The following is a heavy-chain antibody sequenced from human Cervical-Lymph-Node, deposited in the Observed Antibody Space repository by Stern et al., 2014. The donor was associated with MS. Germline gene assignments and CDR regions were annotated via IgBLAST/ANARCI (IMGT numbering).Heavy chain of an antibody. CDR2: INPSDGGR. J-gene: IGHJ4*02. Sequence: VPLVQSGAEVTKPGASVKVSCKTSGYNFTNYFIHWVRQAPGEGLEWMGIINPSDGGRRYAQKYQGRITLTRDGSTTTVYMEISSLTSSDTAVYYCARTSYGANSLQLDFWGQGTLVTVS. CDR3: ARTSYGANSLQLDF. CDR1: GYNFTNYF. D-gene: IGHD4/OR15-4a*01. V-gene: IGHV1-46*01.